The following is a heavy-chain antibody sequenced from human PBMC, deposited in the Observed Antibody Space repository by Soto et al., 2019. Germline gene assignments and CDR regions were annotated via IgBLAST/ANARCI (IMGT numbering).Heavy chain of an antibody. J-gene: IGHJ4*02. D-gene: IGHD4-17*01. CDR3: ARPTVTTRLTDS. CDR2: IYHSGST. V-gene: IGHV4-4*02. CDR1: GGSISSTNW. Sequence: QVQLQESGPGLVKPSETLSLTCAVSGGSISSTNWWSWVRQPPGKGLEWIGEIYHSGSTNYNPSLKRRVTISVDTSKNQFSLKLSSVPAADTALYYCARPTVTTRLTDSWGQGTLVTVSS.